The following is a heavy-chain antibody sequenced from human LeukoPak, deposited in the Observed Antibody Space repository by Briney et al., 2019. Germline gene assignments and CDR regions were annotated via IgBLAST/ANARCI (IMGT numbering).Heavy chain of an antibody. Sequence: GGSLRLSCAASGFTFSSYWMSWVRQAPGKGLEWVSSISFTSVIFYADSVKGRFTISRDNAKNSLFLQMYSLRAEDTAVYYCAREQTRGGDLDYWGQGALVTVSS. CDR1: GFTFSSYW. J-gene: IGHJ4*02. D-gene: IGHD2-21*02. V-gene: IGHV3-21*01. CDR3: AREQTRGGDLDY. CDR2: ISFTSVI.